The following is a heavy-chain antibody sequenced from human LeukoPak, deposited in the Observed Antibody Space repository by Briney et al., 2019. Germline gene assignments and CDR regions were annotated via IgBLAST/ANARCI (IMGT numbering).Heavy chain of an antibody. Sequence: PGGSLRLSCAASGFTFSSYGMHWVRQAPGKGLEWVAFIRYDGSNKYYADSVEGRFTISRDNSKNTLYLQMNSLRAEDTAVYYCAKDIVVVPALHDAFDIWGQGTMVTVSS. CDR1: GFTFSSYG. CDR2: IRYDGSNK. V-gene: IGHV3-30*02. D-gene: IGHD2-2*01. CDR3: AKDIVVVPALHDAFDI. J-gene: IGHJ3*02.